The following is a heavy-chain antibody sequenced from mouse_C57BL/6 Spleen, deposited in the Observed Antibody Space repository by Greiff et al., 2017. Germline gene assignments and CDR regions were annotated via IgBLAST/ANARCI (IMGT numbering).Heavy chain of an antibody. CDR1: GFTFSDYG. D-gene: IGHD4-1*01. V-gene: IGHV5-17*01. CDR2: ISSGSSTI. J-gene: IGHJ4*01. Sequence: EVKLMESGGGLVKPGGSLKLSCAASGFTFSDYGMHWVRQAPEKGLEWVAYISSGSSTIYYADTVKGRFTISRDNAKNTLFLQMTSLRSEDTAMYYCARANWALYYAMDYWGQGTSVTVSS. CDR3: ARANWALYYAMDY.